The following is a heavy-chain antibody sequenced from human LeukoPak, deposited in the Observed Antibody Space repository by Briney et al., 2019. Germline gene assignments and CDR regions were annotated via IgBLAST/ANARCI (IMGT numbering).Heavy chain of an antibody. D-gene: IGHD2-15*01. Sequence: PSETLSLTCTVSGGSISSYYWSWIRQPAGKGLEWIGRIYTSGSTNYNPSLKSRVTMSVDTSKNQFSLKLSSVTAADTAVYYCARLVVVAAWDVYAFDIWGQGTMVTVSS. CDR1: GGSISSYY. V-gene: IGHV4-4*07. CDR2: IYTSGST. J-gene: IGHJ3*02. CDR3: ARLVVVAAWDVYAFDI.